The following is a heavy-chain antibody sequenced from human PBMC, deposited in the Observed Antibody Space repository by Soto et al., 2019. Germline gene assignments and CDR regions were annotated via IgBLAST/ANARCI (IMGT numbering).Heavy chain of an antibody. Sequence: GGALRGTCAASGFSCSAHGMHWVRQAPGKGLEWVAVISYDGINKDYADSVEGRLTISRDNSKNTLYLQLDSLRIDDTGIYYCAKDGGGGYQPPNYYYYGLGVWGQGTTVTVS. CDR3: AKDGGGGYQPPNYYYYGLGV. CDR1: GFSCSAHG. CDR2: ISYDGINK. J-gene: IGHJ6*02. V-gene: IGHV3-30*18. D-gene: IGHD2-21*01.